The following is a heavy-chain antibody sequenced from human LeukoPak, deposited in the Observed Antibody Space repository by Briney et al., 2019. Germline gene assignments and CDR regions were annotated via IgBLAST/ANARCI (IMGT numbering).Heavy chain of an antibody. V-gene: IGHV4-31*03. J-gene: IGHJ3*02. CDR3: ARELSSGLDAFDI. CDR1: GGSISSGGYY. Sequence: SETLSLTCTVSGGSISSGGYYWSWIRQHPGKGLEWIGYIYYSGSTYYNPSLKSRVTISVDTSKNQFSLKLSSVTAADTAVYYCARELSSGLDAFDIWGQGTMVTVSS. CDR2: IYYSGST. D-gene: IGHD6-19*01.